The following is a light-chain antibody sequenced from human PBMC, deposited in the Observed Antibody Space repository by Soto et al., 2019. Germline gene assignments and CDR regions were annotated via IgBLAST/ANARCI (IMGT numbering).Light chain of an antibody. V-gene: IGKV1-39*01. CDR1: QSIARF. CDR3: QQSHIAPYT. J-gene: IGKJ2*01. Sequence: DLQMTQSPSSLSAAVGDRVTITCRASQSIARFLNWYQQKPGEVPKLLIFGASYLRSGVPSRFSGSGSGTHFALTITGLQPEDFATYFCQQSHIAPYTFGQGTNL. CDR2: GAS.